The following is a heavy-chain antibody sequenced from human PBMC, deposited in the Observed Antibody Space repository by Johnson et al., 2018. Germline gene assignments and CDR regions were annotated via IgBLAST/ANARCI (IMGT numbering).Heavy chain of an antibody. V-gene: IGHV3-66*02. J-gene: IGHJ6*03. CDR1: GFTVSTSY. CDR2: IYNGDST. D-gene: IGHD6-19*01. CDR3: ARDKVAGHYYYMDV. Sequence: VQLVESGGALVQPGGSLRLSCAASGFTVSTSYMSWVRQAPGKGLEWVSVIYNGDSTYYADSVKGRFTISRDNSKNTLYLQMNSLRAEDTAVYYCARDKVAGHYYYMDVGGKGTTVTVSS.